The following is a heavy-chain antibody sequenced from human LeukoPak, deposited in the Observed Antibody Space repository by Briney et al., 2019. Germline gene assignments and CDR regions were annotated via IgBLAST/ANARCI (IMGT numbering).Heavy chain of an antibody. J-gene: IGHJ6*03. CDR2: LYPGVST. D-gene: IGHD3-22*01. V-gene: IGHV4-4*07. Sequence: SETLSLTCTVSGGPIYSYYWSWIRQTAGKGLEWIGRLYPGVSTDYNPSLKSRVTMSVDTSKNQFVLKLGAVTAADTAVYHCARLKFYDSTGYTPGHYMDVWGKGTTVTVSS. CDR3: ARLKFYDSTGYTPGHYMDV. CDR1: GGPIYSYY.